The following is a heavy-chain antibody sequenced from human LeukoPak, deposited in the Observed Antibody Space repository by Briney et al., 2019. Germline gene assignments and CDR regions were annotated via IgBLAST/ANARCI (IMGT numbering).Heavy chain of an antibody. CDR3: AKEGGYCSSSSCSDYFDY. Sequence: GGSLRLSCAASGFIFSNHAMSWVRQAPGKGLEWVSTISGSGGSTYYAESVKGRCTLSRDNSKDTLYLQLNSLRVEDTAVYYCAKEGGYCSSSSCSDYFDYWGQGSLVTVSS. D-gene: IGHD2-2*01. CDR1: GFIFSNHA. V-gene: IGHV3-23*01. CDR2: ISGSGGST. J-gene: IGHJ4*02.